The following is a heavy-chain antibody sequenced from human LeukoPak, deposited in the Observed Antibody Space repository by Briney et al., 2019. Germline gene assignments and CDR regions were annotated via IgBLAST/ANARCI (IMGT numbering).Heavy chain of an antibody. CDR1: GYTFTDYY. V-gene: IGHV1-2*02. J-gene: IGHJ4*02. Sequence: ASVKVSCKASGYTFTDYYMHWGRQAPGQGLEWMGLINPNSGGINFSQKFQGRVAMTRDTSIGTAYLELGSLRSDDTAVYFCARARWQLVPYFDSWGQGTLVTVSS. D-gene: IGHD6-6*01. CDR2: INPNSGGI. CDR3: ARARWQLVPYFDS.